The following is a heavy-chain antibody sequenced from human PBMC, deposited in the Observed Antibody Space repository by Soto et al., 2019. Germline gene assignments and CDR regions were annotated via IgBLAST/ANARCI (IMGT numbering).Heavy chain of an antibody. CDR2: ISGSGGSS. D-gene: IGHD6-13*01. J-gene: IGHJ6*02. Sequence: VQLLESGGALEHPGGSLRLSCAASGFAFSTYAMTWVRQAPGKGLEGVSVISGSGGSSYYAASVKGRFTISRDNSKNTLYLQMNGLRAEDTALYYCAKVTKRAAAGRYEYYKYGMDVWGQGTTVTVSS. V-gene: IGHV3-23*01. CDR1: GFAFSTYA. CDR3: AKVTKRAAAGRYEYYKYGMDV.